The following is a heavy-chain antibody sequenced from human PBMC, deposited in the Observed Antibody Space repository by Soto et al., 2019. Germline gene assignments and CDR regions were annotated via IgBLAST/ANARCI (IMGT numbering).Heavy chain of an antibody. J-gene: IGHJ4*02. CDR3: AHSIAPRIFDY. V-gene: IGHV2-5*02. Sequence: QITLKESGPTLVKPTQTLTLTCTFSGFSLSTSGVGVGWIRQPPGKALEWLALIYWDDDKRYSPSLKSRLTISKDTSNNQLVLTLTDMDPVDTATYYCAHSIAPRIFDYWGQGTLVTVSS. CDR1: GFSLSTSGVG. CDR2: IYWDDDK. D-gene: IGHD6-13*01.